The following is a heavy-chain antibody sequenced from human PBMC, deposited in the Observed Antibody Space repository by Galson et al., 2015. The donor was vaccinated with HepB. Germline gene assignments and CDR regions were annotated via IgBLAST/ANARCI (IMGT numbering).Heavy chain of an antibody. CDR3: ARDRPHRWPNHDAFDI. Sequence: SLRLSCAASGFTFSSYSMHWVRQAPGKGLEWVSSISSNSYIYYADSVKGRFTISRDNAKNSLYLQMNSLRAEDTALYYCARDRPHRWPNHDAFDIWGQGTMVTVSS. D-gene: IGHD4-23*01. V-gene: IGHV3-21*01. J-gene: IGHJ3*02. CDR1: GFTFSSYS. CDR2: ISSNSYI.